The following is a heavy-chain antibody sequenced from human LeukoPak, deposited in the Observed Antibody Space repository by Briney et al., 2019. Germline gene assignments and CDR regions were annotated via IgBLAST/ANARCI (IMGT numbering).Heavy chain of an antibody. CDR1: GDSVSSNSAA. Sequence: PSQTLSLTCAISGDSVSSNSAAWNWIRQSPSRCLDWLGRTYYRSKWYNDYAVSVKSRITINPDTSKNQFSLHLNSVTPEDTAVYYCASGAKLGRGYYFDYWGQGTLVTVSS. CDR2: TYYRSKWYN. D-gene: IGHD7-27*01. V-gene: IGHV6-1*01. CDR3: ASGAKLGRGYYFDY. J-gene: IGHJ4*02.